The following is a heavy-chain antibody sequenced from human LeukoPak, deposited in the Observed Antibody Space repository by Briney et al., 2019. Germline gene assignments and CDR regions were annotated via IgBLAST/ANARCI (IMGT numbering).Heavy chain of an antibody. CDR1: GDSMSGSNW. V-gene: IGHV4-4*02. CDR2: IYHSGST. CDR3: ARTGDWSYFDY. Sequence: KTSETLSLTCAVSGDSMSGSNWWSWVRQTPGKGLEWIGEIYHSGSTNYNPSLKSRVTISVDKSKNQFSLKLSSVTAADTAVYYCARTGDWSYFDYWGQGTLVTVSS. D-gene: IGHD2-21*02. J-gene: IGHJ4*02.